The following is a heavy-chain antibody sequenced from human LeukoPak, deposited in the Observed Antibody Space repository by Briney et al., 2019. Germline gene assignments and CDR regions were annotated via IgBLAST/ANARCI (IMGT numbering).Heavy chain of an antibody. CDR3: ARRGPTTYCSSTSCHWV. J-gene: IGHJ4*02. V-gene: IGHV4-34*01. Sequence: PSETLSLTCAVYGGSFSGYYWSWIRQPPGKGLEWIGEINHSGSTNYNPSLKSRVTISVDTSKNQFSLKLSSVTAADTAVYYCARRGPTTYCSSTSCHWVWGQGTLVTVSS. D-gene: IGHD2-2*01. CDR1: GGSFSGYY. CDR2: INHSGST.